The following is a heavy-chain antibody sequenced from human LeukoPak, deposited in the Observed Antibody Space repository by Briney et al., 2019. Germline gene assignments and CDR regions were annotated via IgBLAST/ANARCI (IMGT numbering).Heavy chain of an antibody. J-gene: IGHJ5*02. CDR2: IYSGGST. CDR1: GFTFSSSA. Sequence: GGSLRLSCAASGFTFSSSAMSWVRQAPGKGLEWVSVIYSGGSTYYADSVKGRFTISRDNSKNTLYLQMNSLRAEDTAVYYCARGGIYGDYGWFDPWGQGTLVTVSS. D-gene: IGHD4-17*01. V-gene: IGHV3-53*01. CDR3: ARGGIYGDYGWFDP.